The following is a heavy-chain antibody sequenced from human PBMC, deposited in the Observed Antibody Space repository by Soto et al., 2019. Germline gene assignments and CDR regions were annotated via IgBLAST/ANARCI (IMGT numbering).Heavy chain of an antibody. D-gene: IGHD6-6*01. CDR3: ARIGVASGNGSPSLYYYYGMDG. CDR2: IFSNDEK. J-gene: IGHJ6*02. Sequence: QVTLKESGPVLVKPTETLTLTCTVSGFSLSNARMGVSWIRQPPGKALEWLAHIFSNDEKSYSTSLKSRFTLSKDTSKSQVVLTMTIMDPVDTATYYCARIGVASGNGSPSLYYYYGMDGWGQGTTVTVSS. V-gene: IGHV2-26*01. CDR1: GFSLSNARMG.